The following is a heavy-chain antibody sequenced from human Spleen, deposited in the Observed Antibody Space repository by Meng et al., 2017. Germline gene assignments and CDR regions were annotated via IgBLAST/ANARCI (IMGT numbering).Heavy chain of an antibody. CDR1: GYTFTSYD. V-gene: IGHV1-18*01. D-gene: IGHD1-26*01. J-gene: IGHJ6*02. CDR2: ISGYNGNT. CDR3: ARGLSQEPDSYYYGMDG. Sequence: ASVKVSCKASGYTFTSYDINWVRQATGQGLEWMGWISGYNGNTKDAQKLQGRVTMTTETYTSTAYMDLRGLRSDDTAVYDCARGLSQEPDSYYYGMDGWGQGTTVTVSS.